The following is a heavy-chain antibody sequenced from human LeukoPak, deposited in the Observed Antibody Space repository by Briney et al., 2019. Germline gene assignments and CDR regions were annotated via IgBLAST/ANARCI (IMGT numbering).Heavy chain of an antibody. CDR2: TRSKAYGGTI. D-gene: IGHD4-11*01. CDR3: SRHGGVRKRYDNSKYYSYYGMDV. CDR1: GFTFGDYA. V-gene: IGHV3-49*04. J-gene: IGHJ6*02. Sequence: SGGSLRLSCTASGFTFGDYAMSWVRQAPGKGLEWVGFTRSKAYGGTIEYAASVEGRLTISRDDSKSIAYLQMNSLKTEDTAMYYCSRHGGVRKRYDNSKYYSYYGMDVWGQGTTVTVSS.